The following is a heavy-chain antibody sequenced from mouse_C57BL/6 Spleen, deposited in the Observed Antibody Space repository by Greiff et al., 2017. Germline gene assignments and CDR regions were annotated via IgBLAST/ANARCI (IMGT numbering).Heavy chain of an antibody. CDR2: IDPSDSYT. CDR1: GYTFTSYW. Sequence: QVQLQQPGAELVMPGASVKLSCKASGYTFTSYWMHWVKQRPGQGLEWIGEIDPSDSYTNYNQKFKGKSTLTVDKSSSTAYMQLSSLTSEDSAVYYCARWGTTALHDYWGQGTTLTVSS. V-gene: IGHV1-69*01. J-gene: IGHJ2*01. D-gene: IGHD1-2*01. CDR3: ARWGTTALHDY.